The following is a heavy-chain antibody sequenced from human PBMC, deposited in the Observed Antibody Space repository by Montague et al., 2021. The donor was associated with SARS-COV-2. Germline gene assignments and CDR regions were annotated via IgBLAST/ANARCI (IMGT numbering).Heavy chain of an antibody. CDR1: GGSISSSSYY. D-gene: IGHD3-22*01. V-gene: IGHV4-39*01. CDR2: IYYSGST. CDR3: ASFPTSYYYDSKAAPATPDAFDI. J-gene: IGHJ3*02. Sequence: SETLSLTCTVSGGSISSSSYYWGWIRQPPGKGLEWIVSIYYSGSTYYNPSLKSPVSISVDTSKNQFSLNLSTVTAADTADYYCASFPTSYYYDSKAAPATPDAFDIWGQGTMVTVSS.